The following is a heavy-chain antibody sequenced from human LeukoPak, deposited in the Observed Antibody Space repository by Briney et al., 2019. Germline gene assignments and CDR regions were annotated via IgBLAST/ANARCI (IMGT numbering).Heavy chain of an antibody. V-gene: IGHV4-34*01. CDR1: GGSFSGYY. CDR2: INHSGST. D-gene: IGHD3-3*01. J-gene: IGHJ4*02. CDR3: ARGNDFWSGTFDY. Sequence: PSETLSLTCAVYGGSFSGYYWSWIRQPPGKGLEWNGEINHSGSTNYNPSLKSRVTISVDTSKNQFSLKLSSVTAADTAVYYCARGNDFWSGTFDYWGQGTLVTVSS.